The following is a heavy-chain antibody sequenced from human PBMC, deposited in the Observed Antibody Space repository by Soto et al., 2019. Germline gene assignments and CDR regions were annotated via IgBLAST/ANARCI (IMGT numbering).Heavy chain of an antibody. CDR2: IYYSGST. V-gene: IGHV4-39*01. J-gene: IGHJ6*03. CDR1: GGSISSSSYY. CDR3: ARQESTSPQYYDILTGYYSWYYYYYMDV. Sequence: SETLSLTCTVSGGSISSSSYYWGWIRQPPGKGLEWIGSIYYSGSTYYNPSLKSRITKSVATSKNQFSLKLSSVTAADTAVYYCARQESTSPQYYDILTGYYSWYYYYYMDVWGKGTTVTVSS. D-gene: IGHD3-9*01.